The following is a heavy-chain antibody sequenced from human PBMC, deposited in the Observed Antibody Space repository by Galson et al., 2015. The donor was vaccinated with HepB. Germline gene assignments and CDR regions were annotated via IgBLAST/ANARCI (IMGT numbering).Heavy chain of an antibody. CDR3: AKWSRVTPYHGMDV. Sequence: SLRLSCAASGFTFSSYAMSWVRQAPGKGLEWVSAISGSGGSTYYADSVKGRFTISRDNSKNTLYLQMNSLRAEDTAVYYCAKWSRVTPYHGMDVWGQGTTVTVSS. V-gene: IGHV3-23*01. J-gene: IGHJ6*02. CDR2: ISGSGGST. CDR1: GFTFSSYA. D-gene: IGHD5-18*01.